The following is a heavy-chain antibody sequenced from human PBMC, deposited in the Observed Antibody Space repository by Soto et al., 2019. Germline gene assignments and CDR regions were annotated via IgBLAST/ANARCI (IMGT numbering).Heavy chain of an antibody. CDR3: ARETYYDFWSGYYPYYYYGMDV. CDR1: GDSVSSNSAA. Sequence: SQTLSLTCVISGDSVSSNSAAWNWIRQSPSRGLEWLGRTYYRSKWYNDYAVSVKSRITINPDTSKNQFSLQLNSVTPEDTAVYYCARETYYDFWSGYYPYYYYGMDVWGQGTTVTV. D-gene: IGHD3-3*01. V-gene: IGHV6-1*01. CDR2: TYYRSKWYN. J-gene: IGHJ6*02.